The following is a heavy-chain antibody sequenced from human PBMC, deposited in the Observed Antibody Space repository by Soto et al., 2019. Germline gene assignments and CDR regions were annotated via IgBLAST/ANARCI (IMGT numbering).Heavy chain of an antibody. CDR3: ATNYGSGSRHFDD. Sequence: QVQLVQSGAEVKKPGSSVKVSCSASAGTFDSYTISWVRQVPGQGLEWMGRIIPMLRMANFAQNFQGRVTMNADESTSTAYMVMSSLRSEDTAVYFCATNYGSGSRHFDDWGQGTPVTVTS. J-gene: IGHJ4*02. CDR2: IIPMLRMA. CDR1: AGTFDSYT. D-gene: IGHD3-10*01. V-gene: IGHV1-69*02.